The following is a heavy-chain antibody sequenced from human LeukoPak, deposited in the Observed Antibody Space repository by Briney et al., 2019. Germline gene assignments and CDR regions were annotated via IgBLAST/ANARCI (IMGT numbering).Heavy chain of an antibody. D-gene: IGHD1-7*01. CDR1: GFTFSSYS. V-gene: IGHV3-7*02. CDR2: IQEDGSAK. J-gene: IGHJ4*02. CDR3: ARGIGTTPLADY. Sequence: GGSLRLSCAASGFTFSSYSMNWVRQAPGKGLEWVANIQEDGSAKYYADSVKGRFTISRDNAKNSLYLQMNSLRAEDTAVYYCARGIGTTPLADYWGQGTLVTVSS.